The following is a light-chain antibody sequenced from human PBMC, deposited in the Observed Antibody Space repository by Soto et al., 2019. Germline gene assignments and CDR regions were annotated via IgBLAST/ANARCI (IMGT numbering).Light chain of an antibody. CDR3: QSYDSSLSGYV. CDR2: GNS. CDR1: SSNIGAGYD. Sequence: QAVVTQPPSVSGAPGQRVTISCTGSSSNIGAGYDVHWYQQLPGTAPKLLTYGNSNRLSGVPDRFSGSKSGTSASLAITGLQAEDEADYYCQSYDSSLSGYVFGTGTKVTVL. J-gene: IGLJ1*01. V-gene: IGLV1-40*01.